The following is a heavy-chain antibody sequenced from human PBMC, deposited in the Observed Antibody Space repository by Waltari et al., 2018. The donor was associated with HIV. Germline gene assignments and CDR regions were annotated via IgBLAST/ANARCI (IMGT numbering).Heavy chain of an antibody. CDR2: FSYTGRT. D-gene: IGHD6-6*01. J-gene: IGHJ4*02. CDR1: GGSIASSSYS. Sequence: QLQLQESGPRLVKPSEPLSLTCSVSGGSIASSSYSWRWVRQPPRTRLEWIWSFSYTGRTYYNPSLKSPITISVDSSKNHFSLKLKSVIAEDTAVYFCSREVPTIWSSSRGPGGADCWGQGILVTVSS. V-gene: IGHV4-39*02. CDR3: SREVPTIWSSSRGPGGADC.